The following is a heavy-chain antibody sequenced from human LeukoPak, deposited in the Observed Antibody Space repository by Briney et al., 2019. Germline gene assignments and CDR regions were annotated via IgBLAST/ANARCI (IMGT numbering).Heavy chain of an antibody. Sequence: GGSLRLSCAASGYTFSTYSMNWVRQAPGKGLEWVSFIDTSGTYIYYGESMKGRFTISRDNAKNSLYLQMNGLRAEDTAVYYCARGRSITLLRGVAMSDGFDIWGQGTMVTVSS. D-gene: IGHD3-10*01. J-gene: IGHJ3*02. V-gene: IGHV3-21*01. CDR1: GYTFSTYS. CDR3: ARGRSITLLRGVAMSDGFDI. CDR2: IDTSGTYI.